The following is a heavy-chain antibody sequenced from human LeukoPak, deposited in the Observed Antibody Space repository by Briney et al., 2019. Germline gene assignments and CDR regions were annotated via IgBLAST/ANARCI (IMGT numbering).Heavy chain of an antibody. CDR3: AKDHAPKVVVPAAILDY. D-gene: IGHD2-2*02. J-gene: IGHJ4*02. Sequence: GGSLRLSCAASGFTFSSYGMHWVRQAPGKGLEWVAFIRYDGSNKYYADSVKGRFTISRDNSKNTLYLQMNSLRAEDTAVYYCAKDHAPKVVVPAAILDYWGQGTLVTVSS. CDR1: GFTFSSYG. CDR2: IRYDGSNK. V-gene: IGHV3-30*02.